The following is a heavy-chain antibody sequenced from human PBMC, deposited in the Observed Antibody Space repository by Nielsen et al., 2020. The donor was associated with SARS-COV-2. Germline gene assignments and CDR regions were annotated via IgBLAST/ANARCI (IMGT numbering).Heavy chain of an antibody. CDR1: GGTFSSYA. CDR3: ARERDPYYYDSSGYYYYWFDP. J-gene: IGHJ5*02. CDR2: IIPIFGTA. V-gene: IGHV1-69*13. D-gene: IGHD3-22*01. Sequence: SVKVSCKASGGTFSSYAISWVRQAPGQGLEWMGGIIPIFGTANYAQKFQGRVTITADESTSTAYMELSSLRSEDTAVYYCARERDPYYYDSSGYYYYWFDPGGQGTLVTVSS.